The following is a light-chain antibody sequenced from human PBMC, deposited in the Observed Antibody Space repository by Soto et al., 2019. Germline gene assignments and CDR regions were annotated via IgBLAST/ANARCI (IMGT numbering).Light chain of an antibody. CDR2: GAS. V-gene: IGKV3-20*01. Sequence: EIVLTQSPGTLSLSPGERATLSCRASQSVRSSFLAWYQQKPGQAPRLLIYGASSRATGFPDRFSGRGSGTDLTLTTMRLKHEDLGLYYCQHHRFPSLTFGGGTKVQIK. J-gene: IGKJ4*01. CDR1: QSVRSSF. CDR3: QHHRFPSLT.